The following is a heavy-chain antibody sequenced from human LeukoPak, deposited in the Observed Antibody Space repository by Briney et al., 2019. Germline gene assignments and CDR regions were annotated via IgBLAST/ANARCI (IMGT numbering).Heavy chain of an antibody. CDR1: GGSISSSNYY. V-gene: IGHV4-39*07. J-gene: IGHJ1*01. Sequence: SETLSLTCTVSGGSISSSNYYWGWIRQPPGKGLEWIGSIFYSGSTFYNPSLKSRVTISVDTSKNHFSLRLSSVTAADTAVYYCARGKVRGVIQRQEYFQQWGQGTLVTVSS. CDR3: ARGKVRGVIQRQEYFQQ. D-gene: IGHD3-10*01. CDR2: IFYSGST.